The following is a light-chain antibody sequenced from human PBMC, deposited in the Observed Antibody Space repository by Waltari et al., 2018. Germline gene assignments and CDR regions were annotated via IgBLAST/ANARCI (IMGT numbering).Light chain of an antibody. CDR2: GAS. V-gene: IGKV3-15*01. J-gene: IGKJ4*01. Sequence: EIVMTQSPATLSVSPGERATPSCRASQSVSSNLACYQQKPGQAPRLLIYGASTRAPGIPARFSGSGSGTEFTLTISSLQSEDFAVYYCQQYNNWPPLTFGGGTKVEIK. CDR3: QQYNNWPPLT. CDR1: QSVSSN.